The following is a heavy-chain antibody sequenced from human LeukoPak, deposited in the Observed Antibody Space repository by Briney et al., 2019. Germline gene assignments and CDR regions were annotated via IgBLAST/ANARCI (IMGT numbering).Heavy chain of an antibody. D-gene: IGHD3-10*01. CDR2: ISSSSSYI. J-gene: IGHJ4*02. V-gene: IGHV3-21*01. Sequence: PGGSLRLSCAASGFTFSSYSMNWVRQAPGKGLEWVSSISSSSSYIYYADSVKGRFTISRDNAKNSLYLQMNSLRAEDTAVYYCARDAITMVRGASDYWGQGTLVTVSS. CDR3: ARDAITMVRGASDY. CDR1: GFTFSSYS.